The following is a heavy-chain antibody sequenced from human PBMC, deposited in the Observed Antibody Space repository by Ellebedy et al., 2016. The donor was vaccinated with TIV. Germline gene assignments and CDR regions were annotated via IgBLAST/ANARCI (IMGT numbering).Heavy chain of an antibody. CDR2: LQHSTDIP. D-gene: IGHD2-8*02. J-gene: IGHJ1*01. CDR1: GFTFSTFA. CDR3: ARTDCSGRSCYSFFNH. Sequence: GGSLRLSCPASGFTFSTFAMHWVRQAPGKGLEWVALQHSTDIPYYADSVRGRFTVSRDDSQNKLFLQMNNLRGDDTAVYYCARTDCSGRSCYSFFNHWGQGTLVTVSS. V-gene: IGHV3-23*01.